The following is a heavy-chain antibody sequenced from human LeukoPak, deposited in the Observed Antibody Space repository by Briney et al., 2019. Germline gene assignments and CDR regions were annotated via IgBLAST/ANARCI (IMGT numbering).Heavy chain of an antibody. J-gene: IGHJ4*02. CDR1: GGTFSSYA. V-gene: IGHV1-69*05. D-gene: IGHD1-26*01. Sequence: EASVKVSCKASGGTFSSYAISWVRQAPGQGLEWMGGIIPIFGTANYAQKFQGRVTITTDESTSTAYMELSSLRSEDTAVYYCARDPEGVIVGALGYWGQGTLVTVSS. CDR2: IIPIFGTA. CDR3: ARDPEGVIVGALGY.